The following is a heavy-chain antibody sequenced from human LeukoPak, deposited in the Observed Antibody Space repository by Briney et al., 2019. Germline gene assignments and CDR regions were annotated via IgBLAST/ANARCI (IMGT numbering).Heavy chain of an antibody. J-gene: IGHJ5*02. CDR2: IIPMFGTA. Sequence: SVKVSCKASGGTFINYAIIWVRQAPGQGLEWLGGIIPMFGTAKYAKKFQGRVTITTDESTTTAYMELISLRFEDTAVYYCLRRQALRGRHRAFDPWGQGTLVTVTS. V-gene: IGHV1-69*05. CDR3: LRRQALRGRHRAFDP. CDR1: GGTFINYA. D-gene: IGHD6-25*01.